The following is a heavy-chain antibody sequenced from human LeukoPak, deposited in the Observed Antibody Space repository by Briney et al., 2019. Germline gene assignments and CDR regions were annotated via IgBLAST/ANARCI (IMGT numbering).Heavy chain of an antibody. Sequence: SETLSLTCAVYGGSFSGYYWSWIRQPPGKGLEWIGEINHSGSTNYNPSLKSRVTISVDTSKNQFSLKLSSVTAADTAVYYCARGPGGYSYGYWSWGQGTLVTVSS. V-gene: IGHV4-34*01. J-gene: IGHJ4*02. CDR2: INHSGST. CDR3: ARGPGGYSYGYWS. D-gene: IGHD5-18*01. CDR1: GGSFSGYY.